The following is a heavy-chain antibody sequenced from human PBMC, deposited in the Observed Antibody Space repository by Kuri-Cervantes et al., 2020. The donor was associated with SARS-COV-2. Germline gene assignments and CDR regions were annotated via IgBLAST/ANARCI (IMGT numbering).Heavy chain of an antibody. D-gene: IGHD1-1*01. CDR1: GFTFSSYW. J-gene: IGHJ3*02. CDR2: IKRDGSEK. V-gene: IGHV3-7*01. Sequence: GESLKISCAASGFTFSSYWMSWVRQAPGKGLEGVANIKRDGSEKYYVDSVKGRFTISRDNAKNSPYLQMNSLRAEDTAVYYCAREGTYAFDIWGQGTMVTVSS. CDR3: AREGTYAFDI.